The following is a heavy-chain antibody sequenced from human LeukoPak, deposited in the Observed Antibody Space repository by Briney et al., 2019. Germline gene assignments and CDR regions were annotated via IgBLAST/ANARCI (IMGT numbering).Heavy chain of an antibody. J-gene: IGHJ6*03. D-gene: IGHD6-19*01. V-gene: IGHV1-46*01. CDR3: ARGSSGWLMALGCMDV. CDR2: INPSGGST. CDR1: GYTFTNYY. Sequence: ASVKVSCKASGYTFTNYYMHWVRQAPGQGLEWMGIINPSGGSTNYAQKFQGRVTMTRDMSMSTVYMELSSLRSEDTAVYYCARGSSGWLMALGCMDVWGKGTTVTVSS.